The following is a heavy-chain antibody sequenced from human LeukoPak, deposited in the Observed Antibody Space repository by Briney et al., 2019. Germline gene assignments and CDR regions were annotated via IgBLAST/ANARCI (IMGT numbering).Heavy chain of an antibody. Sequence: PGGSLRLSCAASGCTFDDYGMSWVRPAPGKGREWVSGINWNGGSTGYADSVKGRFTISRDNAKNSLYLQMNSLRAEDTALYHCARDPRIAVAGRYYYYGMDVWGQGTTVTVSS. D-gene: IGHD6-19*01. CDR3: ARDPRIAVAGRYYYYGMDV. J-gene: IGHJ6*02. CDR2: INWNGGST. V-gene: IGHV3-20*01. CDR1: GCTFDDYG.